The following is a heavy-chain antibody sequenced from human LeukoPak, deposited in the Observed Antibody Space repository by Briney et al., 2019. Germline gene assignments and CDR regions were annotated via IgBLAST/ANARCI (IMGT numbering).Heavy chain of an antibody. CDR1: GFTFSSCA. Sequence: GRSLRLSCAASGFTFSSCAMHLVRQAPGKGLEWVAVISYDGGNEYYADSVKGRFTISRDNSKNTLYLQMNSLRAEDTAVYYCARGLYSGTYYSPIDYWGQGTLVTVSS. V-gene: IGHV3-30-3*01. CDR3: ARGLYSGTYYSPIDY. J-gene: IGHJ4*02. D-gene: IGHD3-10*01. CDR2: ISYDGGNE.